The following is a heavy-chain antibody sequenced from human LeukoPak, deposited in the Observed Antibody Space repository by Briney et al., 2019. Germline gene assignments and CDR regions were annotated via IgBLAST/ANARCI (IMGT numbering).Heavy chain of an antibody. CDR3: VKDNPLDY. J-gene: IGHJ4*02. Sequence: GGSLRLSCAASGFTFSSYGMLWVRQSPGKGLEWVAFIRYDGNIKFYADSMKGRFTISRDNSKNTLYLHINSLRPEDTALYYCVKDNPLDYWGQGTLVIVSS. V-gene: IGHV3-30*02. CDR2: IRYDGNIK. CDR1: GFTFSSYG. D-gene: IGHD1-14*01.